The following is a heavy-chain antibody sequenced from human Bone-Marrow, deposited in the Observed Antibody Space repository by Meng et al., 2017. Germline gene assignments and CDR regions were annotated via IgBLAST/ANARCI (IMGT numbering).Heavy chain of an antibody. D-gene: IGHD1-14*01. J-gene: IGHJ4*02. Sequence: QVLLQESGPGRGKPSGTLARTCAVSGGSISSSNWWSWVRQPPGKGLEWIGKIYHSGITIYNPSLKSRVTMSVDNSKNQFSLKLNSMTAADTAVYYCARDPTGGEDHQRVWGQGTLVTVSS. CDR3: ARDPTGGEDHQRV. CDR2: IYHSGIT. V-gene: IGHV4-4*02. CDR1: GGSISSSNW.